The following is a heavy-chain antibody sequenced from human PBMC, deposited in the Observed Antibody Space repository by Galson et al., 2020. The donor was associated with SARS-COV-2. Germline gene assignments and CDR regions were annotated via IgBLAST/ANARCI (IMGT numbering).Heavy chain of an antibody. D-gene: IGHD2-15*01. Sequence: SETLSLTCTVSGGSISSSSYYWGWIRQPPGKGLEWIGSIYYSGSTYYNPSLKSRVTISVDTSKNQFSLKLSSVTTADTAVYYCARPVFMVEVVAANGSYGMDVWGQGTTVTVSS. V-gene: IGHV4-39*01. J-gene: IGHJ6*02. CDR2: IYYSGST. CDR1: GGSISSSSYY. CDR3: ARPVFMVEVVAANGSYGMDV.